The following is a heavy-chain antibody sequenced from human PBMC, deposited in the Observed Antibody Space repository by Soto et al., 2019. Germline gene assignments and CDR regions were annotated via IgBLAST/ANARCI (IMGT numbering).Heavy chain of an antibody. J-gene: IGHJ3*02. V-gene: IGHV4-30-4*01. CDR1: GGSISSGDYY. CDR2: ICYSGST. Sequence: NPSETLSLTCTVSGGSISSGDYYWSWIRRPPGKGLEWIGYICYSGSTYYNPSLKSRVTISVDTSKNQFSLKLSSVTAADTAVYYCARATHYYDSSGYYLDAFDIWGQGTMVTVSS. D-gene: IGHD3-22*01. CDR3: ARATHYYDSSGYYLDAFDI.